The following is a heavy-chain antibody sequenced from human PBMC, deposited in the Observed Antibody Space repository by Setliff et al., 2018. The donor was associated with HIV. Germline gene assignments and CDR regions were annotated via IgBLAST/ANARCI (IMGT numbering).Heavy chain of an antibody. Sequence: LSLTCTVSGGSISSSSYYWGWIRQPPGKGLEWIGSIYYSGSTYYNPSLKSRVTISVDTSKNQFSLKLSSVTAADTAVYYCARRGYSYGLFDYWGQGTLVTVSS. J-gene: IGHJ4*02. CDR2: IYYSGST. D-gene: IGHD5-18*01. V-gene: IGHV4-39*01. CDR3: ARRGYSYGLFDY. CDR1: GGSISSSSYY.